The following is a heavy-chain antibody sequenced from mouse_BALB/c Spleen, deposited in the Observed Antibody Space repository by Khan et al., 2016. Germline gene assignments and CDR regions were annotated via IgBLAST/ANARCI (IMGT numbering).Heavy chain of an antibody. D-gene: IGHD1-1*02. CDR3: TRWRWHASFDY. CDR1: GYSITSDYA. V-gene: IGHV3-2*02. Sequence: EVQLQESGPGLVKPSQSLSLTCTVTGYSITSDYAWNWIRQFPGNKLEWMGYISYSGSTSYNPSLKSRISITRDTSKTQFFLQLNSVTTEVTATYYGTRWRWHASFDYWDRGTTLTVSS. J-gene: IGHJ2*01. CDR2: ISYSGST.